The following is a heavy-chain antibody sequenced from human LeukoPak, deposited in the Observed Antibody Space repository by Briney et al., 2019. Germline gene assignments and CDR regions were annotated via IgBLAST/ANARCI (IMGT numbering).Heavy chain of an antibody. CDR2: MNPNSGNT. J-gene: IGHJ3*02. V-gene: IGHV1-8*01. CDR3: AREGGEPYYDFWSGYDAFDI. D-gene: IGHD3-3*01. Sequence: ASVKVSCKASGYTFTSYDINWVRQATGQGLEWMGWMNPNSGNTGYAQKFQGRVTMTRNTSISTAYMELSSLRSEDTAVYYCAREGGEPYYDFWSGYDAFDIWGQGTMVTVSS. CDR1: GYTFTSYD.